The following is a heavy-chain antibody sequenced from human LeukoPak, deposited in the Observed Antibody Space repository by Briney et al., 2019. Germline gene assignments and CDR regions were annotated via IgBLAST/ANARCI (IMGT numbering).Heavy chain of an antibody. Sequence: GGSLRLSCAASGFTVNNNYMNWVRQAPGKGLEWVSLIYSGDSTYYADSVKGRFIISRGNSKNTLYLQMNSLRAEDTAVYYCAREVATGFSCFDYWGQGTLVTVSS. CDR2: IYSGDST. D-gene: IGHD2-21*02. J-gene: IGHJ4*02. CDR1: GFTVNNNY. CDR3: AREVATGFSCFDY. V-gene: IGHV3-53*01.